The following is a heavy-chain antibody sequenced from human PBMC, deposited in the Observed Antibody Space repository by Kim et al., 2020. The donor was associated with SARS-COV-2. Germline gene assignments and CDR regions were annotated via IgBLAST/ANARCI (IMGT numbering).Heavy chain of an antibody. J-gene: IGHJ6*01. D-gene: IGHD3-10*01. CDR1: GFTVSSNY. Sequence: GGSLRLSCAASGFTVSSNYMSWVRQAPGKGLEWVSVIYSGGSTYYADSVKGRFTIFRDNSKNTLYLQMISLRAEDTAVYYCARTITIVRGWTRTIYGMD. CDR2: IYSGGST. CDR3: ARTITIVRGWTRTIYGMD. V-gene: IGHV3-66*01.